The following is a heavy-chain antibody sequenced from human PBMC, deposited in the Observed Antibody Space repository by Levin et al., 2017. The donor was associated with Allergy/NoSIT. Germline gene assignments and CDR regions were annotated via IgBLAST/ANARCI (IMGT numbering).Heavy chain of an antibody. V-gene: IGHV3-33*01. D-gene: IGHD6-19*01. CDR1: GFTFSSYG. Sequence: GESLKISCAASGFTFSSYGMHWVRQAPGKGLEWVAVIWYDGSNKYYADSVKGRFTISRDNSKNTLYLQMNSLRAEDTAVYYCARVERIGTYSSGWPNQYYYYGMDVWGQGTTVTVSS. J-gene: IGHJ6*02. CDR2: IWYDGSNK. CDR3: ARVERIGTYSSGWPNQYYYYGMDV.